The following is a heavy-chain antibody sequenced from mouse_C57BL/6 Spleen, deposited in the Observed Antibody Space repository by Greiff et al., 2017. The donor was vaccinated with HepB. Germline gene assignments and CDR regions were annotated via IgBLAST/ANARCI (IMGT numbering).Heavy chain of an antibody. CDR1: VYTFPSYW. Sequence: QVQLKQPGAELVRPGTSVKLSCKASVYTFPSYWMHWVKQRPGQGLEWIGVIDPSDSYTNYNQKFKGKATLTVDTSSSTAYMQLSSLTSEDSAVYYCAGDLYYGNPYAMDYWGQGTSVTVSS. CDR2: IDPSDSYT. J-gene: IGHJ4*01. V-gene: IGHV1-59*01. D-gene: IGHD2-1*01. CDR3: AGDLYYGNPYAMDY.